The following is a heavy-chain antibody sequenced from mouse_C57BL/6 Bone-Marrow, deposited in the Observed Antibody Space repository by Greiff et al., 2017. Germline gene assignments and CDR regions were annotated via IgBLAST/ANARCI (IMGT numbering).Heavy chain of an antibody. CDR2: IDPSDSYT. CDR3: AREVTTGVAPFDY. CDR1: GYTFTSYW. D-gene: IGHD1-1*01. V-gene: IGHV1-69*01. J-gene: IGHJ2*01. Sequence: QVQLQQPGAELVMPGASVKLSCKASGYTFTSYWMHWVKQRPGQGLEWIGEIDPSDSYTNYNQKFKGKSTLTVDKSSSTAYMQLSSLTSEDSAVYYCAREVTTGVAPFDYWGQGTTLTVSS.